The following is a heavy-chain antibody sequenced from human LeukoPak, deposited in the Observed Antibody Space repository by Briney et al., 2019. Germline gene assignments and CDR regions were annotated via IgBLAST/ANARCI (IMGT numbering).Heavy chain of an antibody. CDR2: IKPSGGST. V-gene: IGHV1-46*01. J-gene: IGHJ4*02. CDR1: GYTFTNYY. Sequence: GASVKVSCTASGYTFTNYYMHWVRHTPGQGLERMGIIKPSGGSTSYAQKFQGRVTMTRDTSTSTDYMELSSLRAEDTAVYYCARDRGFWSGPYYFDYWGQGTLVTVSS. D-gene: IGHD3-3*01. CDR3: ARDRGFWSGPYYFDY.